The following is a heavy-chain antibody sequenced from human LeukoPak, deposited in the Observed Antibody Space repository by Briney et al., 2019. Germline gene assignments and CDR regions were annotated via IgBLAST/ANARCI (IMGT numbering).Heavy chain of an antibody. V-gene: IGHV4-61*02. J-gene: IGHJ4*02. Sequence: SQTLSLTCTVSGGSISSGSYYWSWIRQPAGKGLEWIGRIYTSGSTNYNPSLKSRVTISVDTSKNQLSLKLSSVTAADTAVYYCAREVVSAAKYDYWGQGTLVTVSS. D-gene: IGHD2-2*01. CDR1: GGSISSGSYY. CDR2: IYTSGST. CDR3: AREVVSAAKYDY.